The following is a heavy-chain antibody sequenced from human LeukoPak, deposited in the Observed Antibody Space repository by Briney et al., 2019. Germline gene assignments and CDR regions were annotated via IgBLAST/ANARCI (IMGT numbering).Heavy chain of an antibody. CDR3: ARETYSSGWSPHFYYYYGMDV. Sequence: GRSLRLSCAASGFTFSSYGMHWVRQAPGKGPEWVAVIRYDGSNKYHADSVKGRFTISRDNSKNTLYLQMNSLRAEDTAVYYCARETYSSGWSPHFYYYYGMDVWGKGTTVTVSS. J-gene: IGHJ6*04. CDR2: IRYDGSNK. V-gene: IGHV3-33*01. D-gene: IGHD6-19*01. CDR1: GFTFSSYG.